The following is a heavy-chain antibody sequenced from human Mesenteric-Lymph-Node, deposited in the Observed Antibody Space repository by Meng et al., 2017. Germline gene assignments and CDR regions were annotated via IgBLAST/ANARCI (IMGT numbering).Heavy chain of an antibody. D-gene: IGHD1-26*01. CDR2: ISGTSKYK. Sequence: GESLKISCAASGFAFSTYNMNWFRQAPGEGLEWVSSISGTSKYKYYADSVKGRFTISRDNAKNSLYLQMSSLRVEDTAVYYCAREDGIVGASSAFDIWGQGTMVTVSS. J-gene: IGHJ3*02. CDR3: AREDGIVGASSAFDI. CDR1: GFAFSTYN. V-gene: IGHV3-21*01.